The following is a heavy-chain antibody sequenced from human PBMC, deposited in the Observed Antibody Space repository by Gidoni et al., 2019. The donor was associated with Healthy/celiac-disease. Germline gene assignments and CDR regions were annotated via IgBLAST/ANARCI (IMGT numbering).Heavy chain of an antibody. V-gene: IGHV5-51*01. CDR3: ARHISPVVGATHYGIDV. D-gene: IGHD1-26*01. CDR2: IYPGDSDT. CDR1: GYSFTTYW. Sequence: EVQLVQSGAEVTKPGESLQISCQGSGYSFTTYWIGWVRQMPGKGLEWMGIIYPGDSDTRYSPSFQGQVTISADKSISTAYLQWSSLKASDTAMYYCARHISPVVGATHYGIDVWGQGTTVTVSS. J-gene: IGHJ6*02.